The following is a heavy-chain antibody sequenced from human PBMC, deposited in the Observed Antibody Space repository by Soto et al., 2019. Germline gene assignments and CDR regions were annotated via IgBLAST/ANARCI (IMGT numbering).Heavy chain of an antibody. CDR1: GGSISSYY. V-gene: IGHV4-59*01. D-gene: IGHD3-22*01. CDR2: IYYSGST. Sequence: SETLSLTCTVSGGSISSYYWSWIRQPPGKGLEWIGYIYYSGSTNYNPSLKSRVTISVDTSKNQFSLKLSSVTAADTAVYYCARDDRGNGMDVWGQGTTVTVSS. J-gene: IGHJ6*02. CDR3: ARDDRGNGMDV.